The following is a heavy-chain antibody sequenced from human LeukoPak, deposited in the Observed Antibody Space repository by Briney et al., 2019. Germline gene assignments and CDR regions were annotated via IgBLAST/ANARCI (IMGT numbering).Heavy chain of an antibody. J-gene: IGHJ4*02. CDR2: INPSGGST. D-gene: IGHD3-22*01. CDR3: ARDLSAYYDSSGIDY. Sequence: ASVKVSCTASGYTFTSYYMHWVRQAPGQGHEWMGIINPSGGSTSYAQKFQGRVTMTRDTSTSTVYMELSSLRSEDTAVYYCARDLSAYYDSSGIDYWGQGTLVTVSS. CDR1: GYTFTSYY. V-gene: IGHV1-46*01.